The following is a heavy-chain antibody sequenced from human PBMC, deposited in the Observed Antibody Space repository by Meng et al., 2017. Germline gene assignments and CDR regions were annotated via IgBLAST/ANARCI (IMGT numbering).Heavy chain of an antibody. J-gene: IGHJ3*02. V-gene: IGHV3-9*01. Sequence: SLKISCAASGFTFDDYAMHWVRQAPGKGLEWVSGISWNSGSIGYADSVKGRFTISRDNAKNSLYLQMNSLRAEDTAVYYCARAMPMVRGVMGAFDIWGQGTMVTVAS. CDR1: GFTFDDYA. CDR3: ARAMPMVRGVMGAFDI. D-gene: IGHD3-10*01. CDR2: ISWNSGSI.